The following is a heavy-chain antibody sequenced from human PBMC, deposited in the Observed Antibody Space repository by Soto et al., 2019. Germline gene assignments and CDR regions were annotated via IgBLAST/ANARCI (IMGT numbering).Heavy chain of an antibody. Sequence: PGESLKISCKGSGYSFTSYWIGWVPQMPGKGLEWMGIIYPGDSDTRYSPSFQGQVTISADKSISTAYLQWSSLKASDTAMYYCARRGQLGSSDAWFDPWGQGTLVTVSS. V-gene: IGHV5-51*01. D-gene: IGHD3-16*01. CDR2: IYPGDSDT. CDR1: GYSFTSYW. CDR3: ARRGQLGSSDAWFDP. J-gene: IGHJ5*02.